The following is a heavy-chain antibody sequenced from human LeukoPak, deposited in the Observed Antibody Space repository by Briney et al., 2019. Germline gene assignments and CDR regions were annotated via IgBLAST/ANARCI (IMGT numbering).Heavy chain of an antibody. D-gene: IGHD3-22*01. CDR2: ISYDGSNK. CDR3: AREKGYYDSSGYCLDY. Sequence: GGSLRLSCAASGFTFSSYAMHWVRQAPGKGLEWVAVISYDGSNKYYADSVKGRFTISRDNSKNTLYLQMNSLRAEDTAVYYCAREKGYYDSSGYCLDYWGQGTLVTVSS. V-gene: IGHV3-30-3*01. J-gene: IGHJ4*02. CDR1: GFTFSSYA.